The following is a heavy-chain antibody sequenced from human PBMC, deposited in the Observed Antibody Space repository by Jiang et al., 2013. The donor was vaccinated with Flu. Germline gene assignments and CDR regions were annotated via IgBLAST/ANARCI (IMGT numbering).Heavy chain of an antibody. CDR1: GYTFTSYA. Sequence: CKASGYTFTSYAMNWVRQAPGQGLEWMGWINTNTGNPTYAQGFTGRFVFSLDTSVSTAYLQISSLKAEDTAVYYCARGITIFGVVTQDYYYYGMDVWGQGTTVTVSS. V-gene: IGHV7-4-1*02. CDR3: ARGITIFGVVTQDYYYYGMDV. CDR2: INTNTGNP. J-gene: IGHJ6*02. D-gene: IGHD3-3*01.